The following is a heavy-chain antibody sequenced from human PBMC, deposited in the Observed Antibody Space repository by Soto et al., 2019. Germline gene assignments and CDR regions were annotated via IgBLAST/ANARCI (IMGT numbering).Heavy chain of an antibody. V-gene: IGHV4-59*01. CDR2: IYYSGST. J-gene: IGHJ4*02. Sequence: SETLSLTCTVSGGSISSYYWSWTRQPPGKGLEWIGYIYYSGSTNYNPSLKSRVTISVDTSKNQFSLKLSSVTAADTAVYYCARDLPVDYWGQGTLVTVSS. CDR3: ARDLPVDY. CDR1: GGSISSYY.